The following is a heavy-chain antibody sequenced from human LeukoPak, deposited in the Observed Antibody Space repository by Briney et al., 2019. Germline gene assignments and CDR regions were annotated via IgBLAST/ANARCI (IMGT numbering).Heavy chain of an antibody. Sequence: ASVKVSCKASGYTFTSYGISWVRQAPGQGLEWMGWISAYNGNTNYAQKLQGRVTMTTDTSTSTAYMELRSLRSDDTAVYYCARDYRRIAGTSFPYYFDYWGQGTLVTVSS. CDR2: ISAYNGNT. J-gene: IGHJ4*02. D-gene: IGHD6-13*01. V-gene: IGHV1-18*01. CDR1: GYTFTSYG. CDR3: ARDYRRIAGTSFPYYFDY.